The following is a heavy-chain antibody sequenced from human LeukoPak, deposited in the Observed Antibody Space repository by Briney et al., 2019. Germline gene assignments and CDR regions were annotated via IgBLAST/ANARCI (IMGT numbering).Heavy chain of an antibody. CDR1: GFTFSSYA. J-gene: IGHJ4*02. CDR3: ARKEVQIPLRYFDY. CDR2: ISGSGGST. Sequence: PGGSLRLSCAASGFTFSSYAVNWVRQAPGKGLEWVSAISGSGGSTYYADSVKGRFTISRDNSKNTLYLQMNRLRVEDTAVYYCARKEVQIPLRYFDYWGQGSLVTVSS. D-gene: IGHD3-9*01. V-gene: IGHV3-23*01.